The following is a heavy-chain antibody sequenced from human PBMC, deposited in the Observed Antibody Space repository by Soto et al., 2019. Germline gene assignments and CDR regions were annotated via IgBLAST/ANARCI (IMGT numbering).Heavy chain of an antibody. CDR3: ARGQQYYYDSSGYHYPLDY. J-gene: IGHJ4*02. CDR1: GGSISSGGYY. D-gene: IGHD3-22*01. CDR2: IYYSGST. Sequence: PSETLSLTCTVSGGSISSGGYYWSWIRQHPGKGLEWIGYIYYSGSTYYNPSLKSRVTISVDTSKNQFSLKLSSVTAADTAVYYCARGQQYYYDSSGYHYPLDYWGQGTLVTVSS. V-gene: IGHV4-31*03.